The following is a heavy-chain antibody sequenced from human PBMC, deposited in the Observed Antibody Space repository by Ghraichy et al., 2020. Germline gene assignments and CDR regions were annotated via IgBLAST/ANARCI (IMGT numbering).Heavy chain of an antibody. Sequence: SETLSLTCTVFGGSISSSSYYWGWIRQPPGKGLEWIGGIYYSGSTYYNPSLKSRVTISVDTSKNQFSLKLSSVTAADTAVYYCARQDYDSSGYYYWGQGTLVTVSS. CDR2: IYYSGST. CDR1: GGSISSSSYY. CDR3: ARQDYDSSGYYY. V-gene: IGHV4-39*01. D-gene: IGHD3-22*01. J-gene: IGHJ4*02.